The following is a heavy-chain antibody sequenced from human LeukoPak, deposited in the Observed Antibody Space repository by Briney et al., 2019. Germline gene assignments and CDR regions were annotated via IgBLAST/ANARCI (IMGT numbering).Heavy chain of an antibody. D-gene: IGHD3-10*01. V-gene: IGHV1-24*01. J-gene: IGHJ4*02. Sequence: ASVKVSCKVSGYTLTELSMHWVRQAPGKGLEWMGGFDPEDGETIYAQKFQGRVTMTADTSTSTAYMELRSLRSDDTAVYYCAREETYYYGSGSWGQGTLVTVSS. CDR2: FDPEDGET. CDR1: GYTLTELS. CDR3: AREETYYYGSGS.